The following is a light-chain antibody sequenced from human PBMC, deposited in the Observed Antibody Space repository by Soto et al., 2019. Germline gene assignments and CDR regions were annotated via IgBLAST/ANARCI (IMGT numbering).Light chain of an antibody. CDR3: QQYGSSPV. CDR2: GAS. Sequence: EIVLAQSPGTLSLSPGEIATLSCRSSQFVSAGYLAWYQQKPGLAPRLLIYGASHRASGIPDRFGGSGSGTDFTLTISRLEPEDFAVYYCQQYGSSPVFGPGTKVDI. J-gene: IGKJ3*01. CDR1: QFVSAGY. V-gene: IGKV3-20*01.